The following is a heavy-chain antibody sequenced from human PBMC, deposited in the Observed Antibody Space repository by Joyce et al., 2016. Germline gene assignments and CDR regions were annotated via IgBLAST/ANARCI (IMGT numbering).Heavy chain of an antibody. V-gene: IGHV4-34*01. CDR3: ARVGGHFYESDY. J-gene: IGHJ4*02. CDR1: GVSFNDHY. D-gene: IGHD2/OR15-2a*01. Sequence: QLQLHQWGAGRLKPSETLSLTCAVYGVSFNDHYWSWARQPPGKGLEWIGEISHSGTVNYNPSLKSRVTISVDTSKNQFSLKVTSVTAADMAVYYCARVGGHFYESDYWGQGTLVTVSS. CDR2: ISHSGTV.